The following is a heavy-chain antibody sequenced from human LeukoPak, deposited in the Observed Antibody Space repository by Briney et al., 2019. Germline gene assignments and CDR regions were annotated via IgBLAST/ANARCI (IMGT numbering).Heavy chain of an antibody. Sequence: GGSLRLSCAASGSTFSSYAMSWVRQAPGKGLEWVSAISGSGGSTYYADSVKGRFTISRDNSKNTLYLQMNSLGAEDTAVYYCANSITIFGVVIPYSFDYWGQGTLVTVSS. V-gene: IGHV3-23*01. CDR2: ISGSGGST. J-gene: IGHJ4*02. D-gene: IGHD3-3*01. CDR1: GSTFSSYA. CDR3: ANSITIFGVVIPYSFDY.